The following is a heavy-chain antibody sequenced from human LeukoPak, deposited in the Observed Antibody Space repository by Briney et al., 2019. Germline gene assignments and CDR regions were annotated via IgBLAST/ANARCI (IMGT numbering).Heavy chain of an antibody. J-gene: IGHJ5*01. CDR2: INPNSGVT. Sequence: ASVKVSCKASGYTFIGYYMHWVRQAPGQGLEWMGWINPNSGVTNYAQKFQGRVTMTRDTSISTAYMELSRLRSDDTAVYYCARDPSYSSGWFDYWGQGTLVTVSS. CDR1: GYTFIGYY. D-gene: IGHD6-19*01. CDR3: ARDPSYSSGWFDY. V-gene: IGHV1-2*02.